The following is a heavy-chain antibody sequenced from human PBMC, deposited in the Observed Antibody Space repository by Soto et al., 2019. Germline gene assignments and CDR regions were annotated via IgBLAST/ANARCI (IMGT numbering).Heavy chain of an antibody. V-gene: IGHV1-69*04. D-gene: IGHD6-6*01. CDR1: GGTIDTYA. CDR2: IIPVLGLP. CDR3: ARGGQQVVSFDY. Sequence: VQLVQSGAEVKKPGSSVKVSCRTSGGTIDTYAINWVRQAPGQGLDWMGRIIPVLGLPDYAPRFQGRLTITADKSSNTVYMELNSLRSEDTAVCYCARGGQQVVSFDYWGQGSLVTVSA. J-gene: IGHJ4*02.